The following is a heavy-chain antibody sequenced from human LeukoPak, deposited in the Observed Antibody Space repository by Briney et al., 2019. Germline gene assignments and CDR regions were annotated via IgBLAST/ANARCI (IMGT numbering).Heavy chain of an antibody. CDR2: IYYSGST. CDR3: ARDQLGYCSSTGCVSYWFDP. D-gene: IGHD2-2*01. CDR1: GGSISSSSYY. V-gene: IGHV4-39*07. Sequence: SETLSLTCTVSGGSISSSSYYWGWIRQPPGKGLEWIGSIYYSGSTYYNPSLKSRVTISVDTSKNQFSLKLSSVTAADTAVYYCARDQLGYCSSTGCVSYWFDPWGQGTLVTVSS. J-gene: IGHJ5*02.